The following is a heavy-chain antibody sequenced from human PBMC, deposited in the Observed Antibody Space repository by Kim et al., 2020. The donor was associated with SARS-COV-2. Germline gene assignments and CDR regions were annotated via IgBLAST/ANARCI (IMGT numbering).Heavy chain of an antibody. CDR2: ISGSGGST. V-gene: IGHV3-23*01. J-gene: IGHJ4*02. D-gene: IGHD3-22*01. CDR1: GFTFSSYA. Sequence: GGSLRLSCAASGFTFSSYAMSWVRQAPGKGLEWVSAISGSGGSTYYADSVKGRFTISRDNSKNTLYLQMNSLRAEDTAVYYCAKGAYGMIVVVTPYYFDYWGQGTLVTVSS. CDR3: AKGAYGMIVVVTPYYFDY.